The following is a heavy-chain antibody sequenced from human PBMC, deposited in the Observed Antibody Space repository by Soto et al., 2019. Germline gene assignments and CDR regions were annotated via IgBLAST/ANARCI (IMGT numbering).Heavy chain of an antibody. CDR2: ILSDYNT. V-gene: IGHV3-23*03. CDR3: ARRTNGYFGY. CDR1: GFTFSDYT. D-gene: IGHD2-8*01. Sequence: EVQLLESGGGLAQPGGSLTLSCAASGFTFSDYTMSWVRQAPGQVLECISVILSDYNTFYSGSVRGRFTISRDNSKNTLYLQTNSLRAEDTAIYYCARRTNGYFGYWGQGALVTVSS. J-gene: IGHJ4*02.